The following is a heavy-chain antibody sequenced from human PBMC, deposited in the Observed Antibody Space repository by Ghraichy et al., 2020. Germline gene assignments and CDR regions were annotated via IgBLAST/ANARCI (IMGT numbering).Heavy chain of an antibody. Sequence: ASVKVSCKASGYTFTSYGISWVRQAPGQGLEWMGWISAYNGNTNYAQKLQGRVTMTTDTSTSTAYMELRSLRSDDTAVYFCARVVRYSSSWYPNSNTNFDYWGQGTLVTVSS. V-gene: IGHV1-18*01. D-gene: IGHD6-13*01. CDR3: ARVVRYSSSWYPNSNTNFDY. CDR1: GYTFTSYG. J-gene: IGHJ4*02. CDR2: ISAYNGNT.